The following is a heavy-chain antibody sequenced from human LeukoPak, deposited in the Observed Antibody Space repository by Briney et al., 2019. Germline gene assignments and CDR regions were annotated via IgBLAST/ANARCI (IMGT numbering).Heavy chain of an antibody. CDR2: IKQDGSEK. CDR1: GFTFSSYW. D-gene: IGHD3-22*01. J-gene: IGHJ4*02. Sequence: PGGSLRLSCAASGFTFSSYWMSWVRQAPGKGLEWVANIKQDGSEKYYVDSVKGRFTISRDNAKNSLYLQMNSLRAEDTALYYCAKDYDSSGYSPFDYWGQGTLVTVSS. V-gene: IGHV3-7*03. CDR3: AKDYDSSGYSPFDY.